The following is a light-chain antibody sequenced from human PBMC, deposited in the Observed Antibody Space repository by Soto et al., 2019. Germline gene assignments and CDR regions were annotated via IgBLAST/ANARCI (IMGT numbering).Light chain of an antibody. CDR1: QGISNY. V-gene: IGKV1-39*01. J-gene: IGKJ1*01. CDR3: QQSYSTWT. Sequence: SPSSVSLSVSDRVTITCRASQGISNYLAWYQQKPGKVPKLLIYAASSLQSGVPSRFSGSGSGTDFTLTISSLQTEDFATYYCQQSYSTWTFGQGTKVDIK. CDR2: AAS.